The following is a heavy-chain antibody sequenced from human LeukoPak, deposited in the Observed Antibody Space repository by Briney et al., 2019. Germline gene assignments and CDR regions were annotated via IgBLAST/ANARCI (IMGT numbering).Heavy chain of an antibody. D-gene: IGHD6-13*01. CDR3: ARGAGQQLVRRRPQFDP. CDR1: GYTFTSYD. V-gene: IGHV1-8*01. CDR2: MNPNSGNT. J-gene: IGHJ5*02. Sequence: ASVKVSCKASGYTFTSYDINWVRQATGGGGERMGWMNPNSGNTGYAQKFQGRVTMTRNTSISTAYMELSSLRSEDTAVYYCARGAGQQLVRRRPQFDPWGQGTLVTVSS.